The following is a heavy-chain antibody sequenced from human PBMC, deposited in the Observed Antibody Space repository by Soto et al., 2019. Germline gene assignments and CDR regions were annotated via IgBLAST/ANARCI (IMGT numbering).Heavy chain of an antibody. V-gene: IGHV1-69*02. CDR1: GGTFSSYT. D-gene: IGHD4-17*01. Sequence: GASVKVSCKASGGTFSSYTISWVRQAPGRGLEWMGRIIPILGIANYAQKFQGRVTITADKSTSTAYMELSSLRSEDTAVYYCARGPSYGDYEYFQHWGQGTLVTVSS. CDR3: ARGPSYGDYEYFQH. J-gene: IGHJ1*01. CDR2: IIPILGIA.